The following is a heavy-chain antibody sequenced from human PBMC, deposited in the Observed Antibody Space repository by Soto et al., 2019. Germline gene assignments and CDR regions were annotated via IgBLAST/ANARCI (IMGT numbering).Heavy chain of an antibody. Sequence: PGGSLRLSCAASGFTFSNAWMNWVRQAPGKGLEWVGRIKSKTDGGTTDYAAPVKGRFTISRDDSKNTLYLQMNSLKTEDTAVYYCTTDGVVVPAEEALGFYGMDVWGQGTTVTVSS. CDR3: TTDGVVVPAEEALGFYGMDV. V-gene: IGHV3-15*07. J-gene: IGHJ6*02. CDR2: IKSKTDGGTT. CDR1: GFTFSNAW. D-gene: IGHD2-2*01.